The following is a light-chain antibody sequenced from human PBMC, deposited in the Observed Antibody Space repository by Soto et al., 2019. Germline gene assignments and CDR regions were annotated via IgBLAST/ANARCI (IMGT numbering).Light chain of an antibody. J-gene: IGKJ3*01. Sequence: EVVMTQSPATLSVSPGERATLSCRASQSVSNSLAWYQQKPGQAPRLLIYGASTRAAGIPARFSGGGSATEFTLTISSLQSEDFAVYYCQQYNNWPPIFTFGPGTKVDIK. V-gene: IGKV3D-15*01. CDR2: GAS. CDR1: QSVSNS. CDR3: QQYNNWPPIFT.